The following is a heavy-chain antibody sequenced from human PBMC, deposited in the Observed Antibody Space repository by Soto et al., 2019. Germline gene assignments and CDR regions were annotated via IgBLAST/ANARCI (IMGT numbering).Heavy chain of an antibody. D-gene: IGHD2-8*02. V-gene: IGHV4-59*12. Sequence: PSETLSLTCTVSGGSIATYYWSWLRQPPGKGLEWIGYINNNGNTDYSPSLESRVTISVDTSKNQISLNLTSVTAADTAVYYCARDKITGLFDYWGQGTLVTVSS. CDR3: ARDKITGLFDY. J-gene: IGHJ4*02. CDR1: GGSIATYY. CDR2: INNNGNT.